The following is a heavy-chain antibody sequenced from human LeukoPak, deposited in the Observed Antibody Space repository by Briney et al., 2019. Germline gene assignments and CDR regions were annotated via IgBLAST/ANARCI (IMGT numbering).Heavy chain of an antibody. V-gene: IGHV3-33*06. CDR2: IWYDGTNK. Sequence: GGSLRLSCAASGFAFSDYGIHWVRQAPGKGLEWVAVIWYDGTNKYYGDSVKGRFTISRDNSKNTLYLQMNSLRAEDTAVYYCAKDRGSYSTTADSWGQGTLVTVSS. CDR3: AKDRGSYSTTADS. J-gene: IGHJ5*01. D-gene: IGHD1-26*01. CDR1: GFAFSDYG.